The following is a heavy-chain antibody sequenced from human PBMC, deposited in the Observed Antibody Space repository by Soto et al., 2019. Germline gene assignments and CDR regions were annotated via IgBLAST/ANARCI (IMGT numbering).Heavy chain of an antibody. J-gene: IGHJ6*02. V-gene: IGHV4-30-4*01. Sequence: SETLSLTCTVSAGSISSGDYYWSWIRHTPGKGLDWIGNIYDSRSTYYSPSLEKRLTISLNTSENPFYLKLSSVTAADTAVYFCVRDRYYGSGTYYNFYYGMDVWGQGTTVTVSS. CDR3: VRDRYYGSGTYYNFYYGMDV. D-gene: IGHD3-10*01. CDR1: AGSISSGDYY. CDR2: IYDSRST.